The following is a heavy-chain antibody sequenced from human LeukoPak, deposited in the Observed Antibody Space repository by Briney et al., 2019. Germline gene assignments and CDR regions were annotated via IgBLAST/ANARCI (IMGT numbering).Heavy chain of an antibody. CDR3: ARVGLTYYDIFVGHSYFDY. CDR1: GGSISSSSYY. V-gene: IGHV4-39*07. D-gene: IGHD3-9*01. Sequence: YPSETLSLTCTVSGGSISSSSYYWGWIRQPPGKGLEWIGSIYYSGSTYYNPSLKSRVTISVDTSKNQFSLKLSSVTAADTAVYYCARVGLTYYDIFVGHSYFDYWGQGTLVTVSS. J-gene: IGHJ4*02. CDR2: IYYSGST.